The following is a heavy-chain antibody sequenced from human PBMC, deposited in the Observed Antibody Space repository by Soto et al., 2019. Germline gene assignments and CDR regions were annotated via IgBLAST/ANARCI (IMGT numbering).Heavy chain of an antibody. V-gene: IGHV1-46*01. CDR1: GSTFTHYY. J-gene: IGHJ4*02. CDR3: ATSVNSAMAFDY. CDR2: INPNGGST. Sequence: QVQLVQSGAEVKKPGASVKVSCKASGSTFTHYYIPWVRQAPGQGLEWMGIINPNGGSTTYAQKFRAGFTMTRDTSTSTVYMELSSLRSEDSAVYYCATSVNSAMAFDYWGQGTLVTVSS. D-gene: IGHD5-18*01.